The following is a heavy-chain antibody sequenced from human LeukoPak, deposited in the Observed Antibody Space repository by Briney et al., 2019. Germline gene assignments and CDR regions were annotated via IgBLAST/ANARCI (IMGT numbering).Heavy chain of an antibody. Sequence: GSLRLSCAASGFTFSSYNMNWVRQAPGKGLEWISFISSSGNTIYNADSVEGRFTISRGNAQRSLFLQMSNLRVEDTAMYYCVREAVGARRDFDFWGQGTLVTVSS. CDR1: GFTFSSYN. CDR3: VREAVGARRDFDF. D-gene: IGHD1-26*01. J-gene: IGHJ4*02. V-gene: IGHV3-48*04. CDR2: ISSSGNTI.